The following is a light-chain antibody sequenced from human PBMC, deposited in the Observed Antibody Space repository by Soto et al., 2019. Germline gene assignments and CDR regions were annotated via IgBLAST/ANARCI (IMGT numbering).Light chain of an antibody. J-gene: IGKJ5*01. CDR2: AAS. CDR3: QQRSNWPIT. V-gene: IGKV1-39*01. Sequence: DIQLTQSPSSLSASVGDRVTITCRASQSISSYLNWYQQKPGKAPKLLIYAASSLQSGVPSRFSGSGSGTDFTRTISSLEPEDFAVYYCQQRSNWPITFGQGTRLEIK. CDR1: QSISSY.